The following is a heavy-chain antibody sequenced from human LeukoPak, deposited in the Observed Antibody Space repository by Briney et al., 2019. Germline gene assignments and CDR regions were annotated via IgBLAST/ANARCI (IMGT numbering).Heavy chain of an antibody. V-gene: IGHV3-33*01. J-gene: IGHJ4*02. CDR3: VSTSGWYEPIDY. CDR1: GFTFSSYG. Sequence: GGSLRLSCAASGFTFSSYGMHCVRQAPGKGLEWVAVIWYDGSNKYYADSVKGRFTISRDNSKNTLYLQMNSLRAEDTAVYYCVSTSGWYEPIDYWGQGTLVTVSS. CDR2: IWYDGSNK. D-gene: IGHD6-19*01.